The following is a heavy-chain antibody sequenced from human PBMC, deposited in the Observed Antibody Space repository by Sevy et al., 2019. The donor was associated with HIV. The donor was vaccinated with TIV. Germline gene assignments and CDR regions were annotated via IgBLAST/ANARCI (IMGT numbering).Heavy chain of an antibody. V-gene: IGHV4-31*03. CDR2: IYYSGST. J-gene: IGHJ4*02. D-gene: IGHD3-10*01. CDR3: ARAYYGDYFDY. Sequence: SETLSLTCTVSGGSISSGGYYWSWIRQHPGKGLEWIGYIYYSGSTYYNPSPKSRVTISVDTSKNQFSLKLSSVTAADTAVYYCARAYYGDYFDYWGQGTLVTVSS. CDR1: GGSISSGGYY.